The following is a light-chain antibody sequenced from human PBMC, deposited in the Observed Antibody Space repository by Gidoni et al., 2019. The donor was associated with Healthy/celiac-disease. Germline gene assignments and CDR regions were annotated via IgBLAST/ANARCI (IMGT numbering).Light chain of an antibody. CDR3: QQYGSSPRT. Sequence: EIVLTQSPGTLSLSPGERATLSCRASQSVSSSYLAWYQQKPGQPPRLLIYGASSRATGIPDRFSGSGSGTDFTLTISRLDPEDFAVYYCQQYGSSPRTFGQXTKVEIK. V-gene: IGKV3-20*01. CDR1: QSVSSSY. J-gene: IGKJ1*01. CDR2: GAS.